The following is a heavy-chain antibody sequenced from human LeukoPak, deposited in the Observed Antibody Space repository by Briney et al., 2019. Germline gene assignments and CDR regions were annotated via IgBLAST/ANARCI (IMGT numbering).Heavy chain of an antibody. V-gene: IGHV4-30-4*02. D-gene: IGHD5-12*01. Sequence: PSETLSLTCTVSGGSISSGDYYWTWIRQPPGKGLEWIGYIYYSGSTYYKPSLKSRLTISVDTSKNQFSLKLSSATAADTAVYYCARGIVATTFDYWGQGTLVTVSS. J-gene: IGHJ4*02. CDR3: ARGIVATTFDY. CDR1: GGSISSGDYY. CDR2: IYYSGST.